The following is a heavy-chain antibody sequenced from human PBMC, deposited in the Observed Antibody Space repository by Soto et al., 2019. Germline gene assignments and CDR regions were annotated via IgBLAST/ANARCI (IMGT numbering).Heavy chain of an antibody. V-gene: IGHV1-69*01. J-gene: IGHJ4*02. CDR1: GEGNLRDYR. Sequence: QVQLVQSGAEVKEPGSSVKVSCKASGEGNLRDYRTTWVRRAPGQGLEWMGGIIPKLGSANYAQNFQGGVTVTAEESTNTGYMELRSLRSDDTAVYYCARGGAGYKLGAVCWGQGTPVTVSS. CDR3: ARGGAGYKLGAVC. CDR2: IIPKLGSA. D-gene: IGHD5-12*01.